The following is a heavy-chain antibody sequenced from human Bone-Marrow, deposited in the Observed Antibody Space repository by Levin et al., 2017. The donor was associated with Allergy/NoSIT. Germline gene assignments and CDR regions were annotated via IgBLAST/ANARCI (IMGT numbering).Heavy chain of an antibody. CDR1: GGTFSSYA. CDR3: ARGILAARPLPPYGMDV. D-gene: IGHD6-6*01. CDR2: IIPIFGTA. V-gene: IGHV1-69*13. Sequence: SVKVSCKASGGTFSSYAISWVRQAPGQGLEWMGGIIPIFGTANYAQKFQGRVTITADESTSTAYMELSSLRSEDTAVYYCARGILAARPLPPYGMDVWGQGTTVTVSS. J-gene: IGHJ6*02.